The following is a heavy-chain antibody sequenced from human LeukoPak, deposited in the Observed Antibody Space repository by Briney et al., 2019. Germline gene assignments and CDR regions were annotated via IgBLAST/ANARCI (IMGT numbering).Heavy chain of an antibody. CDR2: INYSGGST. V-gene: IGHV3-23*01. CDR1: GFTFSSNA. D-gene: IGHD6-6*01. Sequence: GGSLRLSCAASGFTFSSNAMSWVRHAPGKGLELVSGINYSGGSTYYADSVKGRFTISRDNSKNTLYLQMNNLRAEDTAVYYCSRLIAARTPYYFDYWGQGTLVTVSS. CDR3: SRLIAARTPYYFDY. J-gene: IGHJ4*02.